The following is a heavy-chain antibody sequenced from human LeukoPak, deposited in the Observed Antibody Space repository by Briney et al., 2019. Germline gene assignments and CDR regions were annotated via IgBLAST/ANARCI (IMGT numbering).Heavy chain of an antibody. D-gene: IGHD6-13*01. CDR1: GFTFGDYA. Sequence: GRSLRLSCAASGFTFGDYAMSWVRQAPGKGLEWVSSISGSGGTTYYADSVRGRFTISRDNSKNTLYLQMNSLRAEDTAVYYCARSAGYSSNWYVYWGQGTLVTVSS. V-gene: IGHV3-23*01. CDR3: ARSAGYSSNWYVY. J-gene: IGHJ5*01. CDR2: ISGSGGTT.